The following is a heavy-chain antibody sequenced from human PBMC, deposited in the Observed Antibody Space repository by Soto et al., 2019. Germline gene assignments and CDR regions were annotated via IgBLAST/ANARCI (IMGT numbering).Heavy chain of an antibody. J-gene: IGHJ4*02. Sequence: ASVKVSCKASGYTFTNYAIHWVRQAPGQRLEWMGWINAGNGDTKYSQNFQGRVTITRDTSASTAYMELSSLRSEDTAVYYCARERYGANSGALNFDYWGQGTLVTVS. CDR1: GYTFTNYA. CDR3: ARERYGANSGALNFDY. D-gene: IGHD4-17*01. V-gene: IGHV1-3*01. CDR2: INAGNGDT.